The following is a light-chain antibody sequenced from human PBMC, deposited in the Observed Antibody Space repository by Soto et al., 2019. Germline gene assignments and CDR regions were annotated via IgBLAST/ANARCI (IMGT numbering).Light chain of an antibody. CDR3: QQRSTSPLFT. J-gene: IGKJ4*01. CDR2: YAS. CDR1: QTVSRY. V-gene: IGKV3-11*01. Sequence: VLTQSPATLFLSPGERATLSCRASQTVSRYLAWYQQKPGQAPRLLIYYASNRATGIPARFSGGGSGTDSTLTISSLEPEDFAVYYCQQRSTSPLFTFGGGTKVEI.